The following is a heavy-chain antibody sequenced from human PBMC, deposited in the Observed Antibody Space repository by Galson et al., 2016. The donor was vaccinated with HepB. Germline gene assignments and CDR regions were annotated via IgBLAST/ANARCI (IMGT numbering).Heavy chain of an antibody. CDR3: ARFSYGDYGRFDP. J-gene: IGHJ5*02. CDR1: AGSISSGDYY. V-gene: IGHV4-30-4*01. Sequence: TLSLTCTVSAGSISSGDYYWSWIRQPPGKGLEWVGYIYYSGSSYYMASLKRRATMSVDTSNNQFSLKLTSVTAANTAVYYCARFSYGDYGRFDPWGQGILVTVSS. CDR2: IYYSGSS. D-gene: IGHD4-17*01.